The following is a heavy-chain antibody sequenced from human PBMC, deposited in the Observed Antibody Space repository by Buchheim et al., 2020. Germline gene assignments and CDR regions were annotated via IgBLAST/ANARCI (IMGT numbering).Heavy chain of an antibody. CDR2: MYYSGST. D-gene: IGHD3-22*01. CDR3: ARFNFYDSSGSNSRAFDY. J-gene: IGHJ4*02. Sequence: QVQLQESGPGLVKPSETLSLTCTVSGGSTSGHYWSWIRQPPGKGLEWIGYMYYSGSTKYNPSLKSRVTISVDTSKNQFSLELGSVTAADTAVYYCARFNFYDSSGSNSRAFDYWGRGTL. CDR1: GGSTSGHY. V-gene: IGHV4-59*11.